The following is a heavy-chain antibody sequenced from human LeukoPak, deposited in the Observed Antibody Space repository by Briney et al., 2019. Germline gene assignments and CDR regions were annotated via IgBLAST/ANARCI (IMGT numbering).Heavy chain of an antibody. CDR1: GVTFSSYS. J-gene: IGHJ4*02. CDR3: APSRYSSSWAPRGG. D-gene: IGHD6-13*01. Sequence: GGSLRLSCAASGVTFSSYSMNWVRQAPGKGLEWVSSISSSSSYIYYADSVKGRFTISRDNAKNSLYLQMNSLRAEGTAVYYCAPSRYSSSWAPRGGWGQGTLVTVSS. CDR2: ISSSSSYI. V-gene: IGHV3-21*01.